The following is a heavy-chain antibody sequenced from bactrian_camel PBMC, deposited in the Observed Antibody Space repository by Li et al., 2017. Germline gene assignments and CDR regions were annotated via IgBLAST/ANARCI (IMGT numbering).Heavy chain of an antibody. J-gene: IGHJ4*01. V-gene: IGHV3S53*01. CDR1: TYIFSICG. Sequence: QVQLVESGGGPVQTGGSLKLSCAASTYIFSICGMAWYRQAPGREAELVSSISQSGTTSYANDVKGRFIISRDYAEGTFYLQMNSLKPEDTGMYYCASDGWWLLPEYNYWGQGTQVTVS. CDR3: ASDGWWLLPEYNY. CDR2: ISQSGTT. D-gene: IGHD2*01.